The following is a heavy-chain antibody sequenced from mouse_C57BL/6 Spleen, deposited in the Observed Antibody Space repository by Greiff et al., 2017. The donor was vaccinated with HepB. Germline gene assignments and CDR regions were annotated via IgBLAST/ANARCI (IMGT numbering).Heavy chain of an antibody. D-gene: IGHD1-1*01. CDR1: GYTFTSYW. CDR2: IHPNSGST. CDR3: ARDGSHYFDY. J-gene: IGHJ2*01. Sequence: VQLQQPGAELVKPGASVKLSCKASGYTFTSYWMHWVKQRPGQGLEWIGMIHPNSGSTNYNEKFKSKATLTVDKSSSTAYMQLSSLTSEASTVYYCARDGSHYFDYWGQGTTLTVSS. V-gene: IGHV1-64*01.